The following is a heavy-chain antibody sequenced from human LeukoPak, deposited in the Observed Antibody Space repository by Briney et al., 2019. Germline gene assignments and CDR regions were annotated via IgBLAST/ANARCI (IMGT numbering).Heavy chain of an antibody. CDR1: GYTFTSYA. J-gene: IGHJ4*02. CDR2: INAGNGNT. Sequence: ASVKVSCKASGYTFTSYAMHWVRQAPGQRLEWMGWINAGNGNTKYSQKFQGRVTITRDTSARTAYMELSSLRSEDTAVYYCARATVTTGPDYWGQGTLVTVSS. D-gene: IGHD4-17*01. CDR3: ARATVTTGPDY. V-gene: IGHV1-3*01.